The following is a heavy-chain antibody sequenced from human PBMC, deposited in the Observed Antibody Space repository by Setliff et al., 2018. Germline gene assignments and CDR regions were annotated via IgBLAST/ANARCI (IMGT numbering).Heavy chain of an antibody. CDR2: VSGSEDST. V-gene: IGHV3-23*01. CDR3: AKSTVAYYDFWSGYSPSLDY. J-gene: IGHJ4*02. D-gene: IGHD3-3*01. CDR1: TFISTTYT. Sequence: GESLKISCAASTFISTTYTMIWVRQAPGKGLEWVSSVSGSEDSTYYADSVKGRFTISRDNAKNSLFLQMNSLRAEDSAVYFCAKSTVAYYDFWSGYSPSLDYWGQGTLVTVSS.